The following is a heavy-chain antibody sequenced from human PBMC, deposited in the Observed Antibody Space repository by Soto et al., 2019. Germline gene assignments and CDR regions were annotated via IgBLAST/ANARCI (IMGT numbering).Heavy chain of an antibody. V-gene: IGHV1-69*01. CDR1: GGTFSSYA. CDR3: ATFGVRYY. D-gene: IGHD3-3*01. J-gene: IGHJ4*02. Sequence: QVQLVQSGAEVKKPGSSVKVSCKASGGTFSSYAISWVRQAPGQGLEWMAGIIPIFGTANYALKFQGKVTITADESMSPAYMEVSSLRSEDTAVYYCATFGVRYYWGQGTLVTVSS. CDR2: IIPIFGTA.